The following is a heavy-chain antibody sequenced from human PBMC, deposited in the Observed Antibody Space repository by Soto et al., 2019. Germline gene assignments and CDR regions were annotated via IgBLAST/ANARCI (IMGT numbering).Heavy chain of an antibody. CDR2: ISSSSSYI. Sequence: EVQLVESGGGLVKPGGSLRLSCAASGFTFSSYSMNWVRQAPGKGLEWVSSISSSSSYIYYADSVKGRFTISRDNAKNSLYLQMNSLRAEDTAVYYCARGDGEYCSGGSCYFFDYWGQGTLVIVSS. D-gene: IGHD2-15*01. CDR1: GFTFSSYS. CDR3: ARGDGEYCSGGSCYFFDY. J-gene: IGHJ4*02. V-gene: IGHV3-21*01.